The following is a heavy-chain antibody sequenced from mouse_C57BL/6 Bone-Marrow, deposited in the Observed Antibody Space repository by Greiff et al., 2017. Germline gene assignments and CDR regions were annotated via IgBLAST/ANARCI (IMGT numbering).Heavy chain of an antibody. D-gene: IGHD1-1*01. CDR3: TSDYYYGFDY. CDR2: IYPGNSDT. V-gene: IGHV1-5*01. J-gene: IGHJ2*01. CDR1: GYTFTSYW. Sequence: EVHLVESGTVLARPGASVKMSCKTSGYTFTSYWMHWVKQRPGQGLEWIGAIYPGNSDTSYNQKFKGKAKLTAVTAASTAYMELSSLTNEDSAVYYCTSDYYYGFDYWGQGTTLTVSS.